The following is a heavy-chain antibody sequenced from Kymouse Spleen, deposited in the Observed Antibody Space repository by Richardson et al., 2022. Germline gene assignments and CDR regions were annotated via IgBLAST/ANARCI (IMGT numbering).Heavy chain of an antibody. D-gene: IGHD6-13*01. V-gene: IGHV4-39*01. J-gene: IGHJ6*02. CDR1: GGSISSSSYY. CDR3: ARAGYSSSTYYYYYYGMDV. CDR2: IYYSGST. Sequence: QLQLQESGPGLVKPSETLSLTCTVSGGSISSSSYYWGWIRQPPGKGLEWIGSIYYSGSTYYNPSLKSRVTISVDTSKNQFSLKLSSVTAADTAVYYCARAGYSSSTYYYYYYGMDVWGQGTTVTVSS.